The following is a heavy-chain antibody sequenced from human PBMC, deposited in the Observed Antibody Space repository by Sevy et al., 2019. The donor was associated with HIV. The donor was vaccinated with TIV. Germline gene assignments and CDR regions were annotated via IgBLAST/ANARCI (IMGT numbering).Heavy chain of an antibody. J-gene: IGHJ4*02. D-gene: IGHD3-10*01. CDR2: FDPEDGET. Sequence: ASVKVSCKVSGYTLTELSMHWVRQAPGKGLEWMGGFDPEDGETIYAQKFQGRVTMTEDTSTDTAYMELSSLRSEDTAGYYCATITIVQGVIISLGEWGQGTLVTVS. V-gene: IGHV1-24*01. CDR3: ATITIVQGVIISLGE. CDR1: GYTLTELS.